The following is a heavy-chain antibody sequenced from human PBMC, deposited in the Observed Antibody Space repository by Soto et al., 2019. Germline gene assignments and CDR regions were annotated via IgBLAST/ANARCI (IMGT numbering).Heavy chain of an antibody. J-gene: IGHJ4*02. CDR1: GFSLSTSGMC. Sequence: SGPTLVNPTQTLTLTCTFSGFSLSTSGMCVSWIRQPPGKALEWLALIDWDDDKYYSTSLKTRLTISKDTSKNQVVLTMTNMDPVDTATYYCARTLAVAGTRPFFDYWGQGTLVTVSS. V-gene: IGHV2-70*01. D-gene: IGHD6-19*01. CDR3: ARTLAVAGTRPFFDY. CDR2: IDWDDDK.